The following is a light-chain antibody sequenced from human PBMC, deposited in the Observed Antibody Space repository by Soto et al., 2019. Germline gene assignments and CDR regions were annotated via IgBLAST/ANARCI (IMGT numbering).Light chain of an antibody. CDR2: DVS. Sequence: QSALTQPRSVSGSPGESVTISCSGTSSDVGSYNYVSWYQQYPGKAPKVMIYDVSERPSEVPVRFSGSKSGNTASLTISGLQAEDEAEHFCCSYSGSDSLLFGGGTKVTVL. CDR3: CSYSGSDSLL. V-gene: IGLV2-11*01. CDR1: SSDVGSYNY. J-gene: IGLJ2*01.